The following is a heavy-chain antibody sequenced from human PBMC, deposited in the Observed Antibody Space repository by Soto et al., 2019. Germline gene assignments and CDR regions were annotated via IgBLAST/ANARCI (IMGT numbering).Heavy chain of an antibody. V-gene: IGHV4-30-4*01. D-gene: IGHD2-15*01. J-gene: IGHJ5*02. Sequence: SETLSLTCTVSGGSISSGDYYWSWIRQPPGKGLEWIGYIYYSGSTYYNPSLKSRVTISVDTPKNQFSLKLSSVTAADTAVYYCARVVVVAATPGDSNWFDPWGQGTLVTVSS. CDR1: GGSISSGDYY. CDR3: ARVVVVAATPGDSNWFDP. CDR2: IYYSGST.